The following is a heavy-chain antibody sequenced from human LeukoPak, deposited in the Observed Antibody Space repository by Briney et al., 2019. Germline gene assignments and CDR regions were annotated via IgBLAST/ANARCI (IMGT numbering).Heavy chain of an antibody. CDR1: GGSISSYY. J-gene: IGHJ3*02. V-gene: IGHV4-59*12. D-gene: IGHD6-13*01. Sequence: SETLSLTCTVSGGSISSYYWSWIRQPPGKGLEWIGYIYYSGSTNYNPSLKSRVTISVGTSKNQFSLKLSSVTAADTAVYYCARFRVIKGIAAAGTDDAFDIWGQGTMVTVSS. CDR2: IYYSGST. CDR3: ARFRVIKGIAAAGTDDAFDI.